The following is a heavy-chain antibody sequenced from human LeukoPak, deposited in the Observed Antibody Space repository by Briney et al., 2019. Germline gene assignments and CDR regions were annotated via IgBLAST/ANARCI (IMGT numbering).Heavy chain of an antibody. CDR3: ARGTPYSSSWTDAFDI. D-gene: IGHD6-13*01. Sequence: APVKVSCKASGYTFTGYYMHWVRQAPGQGLEWMGWINPNSGGTNYAQKFQGWVTMTRDTSISTAYMELNRLRSDDTAVYYCARGTPYSSSWTDAFDIWGQGTMVTVSS. CDR1: GYTFTGYY. V-gene: IGHV1-2*04. J-gene: IGHJ3*02. CDR2: INPNSGGT.